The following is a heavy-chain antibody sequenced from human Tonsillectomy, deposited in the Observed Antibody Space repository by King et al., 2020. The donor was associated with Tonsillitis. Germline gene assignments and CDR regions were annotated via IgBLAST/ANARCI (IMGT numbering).Heavy chain of an antibody. Sequence: VQLVESGGGLVQPGRSLRLSCAASGFKFDEYAMHWVRQAPGKGLEWVSGISWNSGGIGYAYSVKGRFTISRDNAKNSLFLQVNSLRAEDTALYYCAKAYTSGCYTPPFDYWGQGTLITVSS. CDR3: AKAYTSGCYTPPFDY. J-gene: IGHJ4*02. V-gene: IGHV3-9*01. CDR2: ISWNSGGI. D-gene: IGHD6-19*01. CDR1: GFKFDEYA.